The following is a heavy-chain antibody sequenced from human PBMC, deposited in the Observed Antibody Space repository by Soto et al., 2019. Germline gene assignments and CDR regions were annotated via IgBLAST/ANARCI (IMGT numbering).Heavy chain of an antibody. V-gene: IGHV1-18*01. CDR1: GYTFTSYG. CDR2: ISAYNGNT. J-gene: IGHJ6*02. D-gene: IGHD3-10*01. Sequence: ASVKVSCKASGYTFTSYGISWVRQAPGQGLEWMGWISAYNGNTNYAQKLQGRVTMTTDISTSTAYMELRSLRSDDTAVYYCAIRITMVRGVIKEYGMDVWAQGTTVTVSS. CDR3: AIRITMVRGVIKEYGMDV.